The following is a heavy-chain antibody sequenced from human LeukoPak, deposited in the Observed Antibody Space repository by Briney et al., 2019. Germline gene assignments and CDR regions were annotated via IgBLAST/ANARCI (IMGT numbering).Heavy chain of an antibody. J-gene: IGHJ6*04. V-gene: IGHV4-34*01. CDR2: INLSGST. CDR1: GGSFSGNS. CDR3: ARGRRGYCSGGSCYYYYYGMDV. D-gene: IGHD2-15*01. Sequence: SETLSLTCAVYGGSFSGNSWSWIGQPPGKGLDGFGEINLSGSTNYNPSLKSRVTISVDTSKNQFSLKLSSVTAADTAVYYCARGRRGYCSGGSCYYYYYGMDVWGKGTTVTVSS.